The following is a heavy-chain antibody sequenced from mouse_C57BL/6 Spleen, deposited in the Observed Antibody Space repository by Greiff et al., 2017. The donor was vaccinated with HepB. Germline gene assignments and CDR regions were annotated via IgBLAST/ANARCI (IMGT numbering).Heavy chain of an antibody. Sequence: DVMLVESGGGLVKPGGSLKLSCAASGFTFSSYTMSWVRQTPEKRLEWVATISGGGGNTYYPDSVKGRFTISRDNAKNTLYLQMSSLRSEDTALYYCASHLLPYAMDYWGQGTSVTVSS. CDR1: GFTFSSYT. D-gene: IGHD6-5*01. CDR3: ASHLLPYAMDY. V-gene: IGHV5-9*01. CDR2: ISGGGGNT. J-gene: IGHJ4*01.